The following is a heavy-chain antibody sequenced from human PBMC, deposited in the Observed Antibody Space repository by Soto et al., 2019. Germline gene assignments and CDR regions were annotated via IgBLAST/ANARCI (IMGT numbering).Heavy chain of an antibody. CDR1: GGSFSGYY. CDR3: ARDLRYCSSTSCYDKHYYYYYGMDV. J-gene: IGHJ6*02. CDR2: INDSGST. V-gene: IGHV4-34*01. D-gene: IGHD2-2*01. Sequence: SETLSLTCAVYGGSFSGYYWTWIRQPPGKGLEWIGEINDSGSTNYNPSLKSRVTISLETAKHQFSLKLSSVTAADTAVYYCARDLRYCSSTSCYDKHYYYYYGMDVWGQGTTVTVSS.